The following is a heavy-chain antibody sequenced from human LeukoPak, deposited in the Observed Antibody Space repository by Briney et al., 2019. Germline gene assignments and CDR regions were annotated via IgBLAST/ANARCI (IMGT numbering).Heavy chain of an antibody. CDR2: AQGDGRLQ. CDR1: GFSFSTYG. J-gene: IGHJ4*02. CDR3: ATGGGFYYGH. D-gene: IGHD3-22*01. V-gene: IGHV3-33*01. Sequence: PGTSLRLSCAASGFSFSTYGMHWVRQAPGMGLEWVAAAQGDGRLQYYADSVKGRFTISKDISKSTLYVQMNSLRAEDTAVYYCATGGGFYYGHWGQGTLVTVSS.